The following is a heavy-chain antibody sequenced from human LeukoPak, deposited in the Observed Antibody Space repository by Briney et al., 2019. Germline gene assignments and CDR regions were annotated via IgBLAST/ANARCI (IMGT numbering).Heavy chain of an antibody. V-gene: IGHV3-23*01. CDR3: AKSSYYDASGYYREYYFDY. D-gene: IGHD3-22*01. Sequence: ETLSLTCTVSGGSVRSGSYYWSWVRQAPGKGLEWVSSISGSGGSTHYADSVKGRFTISRDKTKNTLYLQMNSLRAEDTAVYYCAKSSYYDASGYYREYYFDYWGQGTLVTVSS. CDR2: ISGSGGST. J-gene: IGHJ4*02. CDR1: GGSVRSGSYY.